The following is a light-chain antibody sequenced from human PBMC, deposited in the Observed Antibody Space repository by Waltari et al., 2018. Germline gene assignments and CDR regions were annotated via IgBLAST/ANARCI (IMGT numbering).Light chain of an antibody. J-gene: IGLJ2*01. CDR2: EVN. Sequence: QSALTQPASLSGSPGQSITISCTGTSSDVGYYNLFSWYQQHPGKAPKLMINEVNKRPSGVSNRFSASKSGNTASLTISGLQAEDEADYHCCSYAGGSTFVVFGGGTKLTVL. V-gene: IGLV2-23*02. CDR1: SSDVGYYNL. CDR3: CSYAGGSTFVV.